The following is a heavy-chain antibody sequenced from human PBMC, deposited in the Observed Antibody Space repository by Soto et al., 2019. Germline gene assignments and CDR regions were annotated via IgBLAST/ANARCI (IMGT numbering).Heavy chain of an antibody. CDR3: ASRIHSSGSDY. CDR1: GGSISSSSYY. D-gene: IGHD6-19*01. J-gene: IGHJ4*02. Sequence: SETLSLTCTVSGGSISSSSYYWGWIRQPPGKGLEWIGSIYYSGSTYYNPSLKSRVTISVDTSKNQFSLKLSSVTAADTAVYYCASRIHSSGSDYWGQGTLVTVSS. V-gene: IGHV4-39*01. CDR2: IYYSGST.